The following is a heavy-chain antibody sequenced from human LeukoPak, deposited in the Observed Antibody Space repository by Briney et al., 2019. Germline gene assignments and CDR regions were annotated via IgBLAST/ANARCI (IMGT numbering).Heavy chain of an antibody. CDR1: GGSISSYY. CDR3: ARARRGGDPAAIRYYYMDV. J-gene: IGHJ6*03. CDR2: IYTSGST. V-gene: IGHV4-4*07. Sequence: SETLSLTCTVSGGSISSYYWSWIRQPAGKGLEWIGRIYTSGSTNYNPSLKSRVTMSVDTSKNQFSLKLSSVTAADTAVYYCARARRGGDPAAIRYYYMDVWGKGTTVTVSS. D-gene: IGHD2-2*01.